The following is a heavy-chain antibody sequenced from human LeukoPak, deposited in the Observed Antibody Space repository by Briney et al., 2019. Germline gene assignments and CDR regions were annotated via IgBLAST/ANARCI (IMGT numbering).Heavy chain of an antibody. CDR2: IISKADGYAT. Sequence: QSGGSLRLSCAASGFTFSGAHMHCVRQASGKGLEWVGRIISKADGYATAYAASMKGRFTISRDDSKNTAYLQMSSLKTEDTAVYFCSTAVRTRFDYWGQGILVTVSS. V-gene: IGHV3-73*01. D-gene: IGHD1-1*01. J-gene: IGHJ4*02. CDR1: GFTFSGAH. CDR3: STAVRTRFDY.